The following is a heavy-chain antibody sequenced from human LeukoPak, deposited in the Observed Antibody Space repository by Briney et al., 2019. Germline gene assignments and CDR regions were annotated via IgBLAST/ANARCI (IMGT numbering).Heavy chain of an antibody. CDR2: ISGSGGGGST. Sequence: PGGSLRLSCAASGFTFSSYAMSWVRQAPGKGLEWVSNISGSGGGGSTYYADSVKGRFTISRDNAKNSLYLQMNSLRADDTAVYYCARDEVGATTEFDYWGQGTLVTVSS. CDR3: ARDEVGATTEFDY. D-gene: IGHD1-26*01. J-gene: IGHJ4*02. CDR1: GFTFSSYA. V-gene: IGHV3-23*01.